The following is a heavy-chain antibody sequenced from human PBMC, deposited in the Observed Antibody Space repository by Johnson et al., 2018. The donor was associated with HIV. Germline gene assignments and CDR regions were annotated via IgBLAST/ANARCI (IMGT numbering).Heavy chain of an antibody. CDR1: GFTFSSYG. D-gene: IGHD5/OR15-5a*01. V-gene: IGHV3-30*02. CDR3: ARGVLAFDI. Sequence: QVQLEESGGGLVKPGGSLRLSCAASGFTFSSYGMHWVRQAPGKGLEWVAFIRYDGSTIYYADSVKGRFTISRDNAKNSLYLQMNSLRAGDTAVYYCARGVLAFDIWGQGTMVTVSS. CDR2: IRYDGSTI. J-gene: IGHJ3*02.